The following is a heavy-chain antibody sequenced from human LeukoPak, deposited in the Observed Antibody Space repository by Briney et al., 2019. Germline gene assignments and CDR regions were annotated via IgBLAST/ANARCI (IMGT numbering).Heavy chain of an antibody. V-gene: IGHV1-18*01. D-gene: IGHD1-26*01. J-gene: IGHJ4*02. CDR1: GYTFTNYG. CDR3: ARIIVGATRFDY. Sequence: ASVKVSCRASGYTFTNYGISWVRQAPGQGLEWMGWISAYSGNTNYAQHLQGRVTMTTDTSTSTAYMELRSLRSDDTAVYHCARIIVGATRFDYWGQGTLVTVSS. CDR2: ISAYSGNT.